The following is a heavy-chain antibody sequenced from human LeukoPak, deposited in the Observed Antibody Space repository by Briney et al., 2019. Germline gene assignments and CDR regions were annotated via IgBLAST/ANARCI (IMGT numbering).Heavy chain of an antibody. CDR2: ISWAGDTT. J-gene: IGHJ4*02. CDR3: AKDSIRGYSYGYVYGLDY. D-gene: IGHD5-18*01. CDR1: GFTFDDYT. Sequence: GGSLRLSCAASGFTFDDYTMHWVRQAPGKGLEWVSLISWAGDTTYYADSVRGRFTTSRDNSKNSLYLQMNSLRTEDTALYYCAKDSIRGYSYGYVYGLDYWGPGTLVTVSS. V-gene: IGHV3-43*01.